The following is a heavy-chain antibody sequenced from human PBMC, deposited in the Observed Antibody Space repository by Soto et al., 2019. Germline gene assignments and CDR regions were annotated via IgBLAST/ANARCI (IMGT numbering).Heavy chain of an antibody. CDR1: GGSISSYY. J-gene: IGHJ4*02. D-gene: IGHD5-12*01. V-gene: IGHV4-59*01. Sequence: SETLSLSCTVSGGSISSYYWSWIRQPPGKGLEWIGYIYYSGSTNYNPSLKSRVTISVDTSKNQFSLKLSSVTAADTAVYYCARTIVATITRKFDYWGQGTLVTVSS. CDR2: IYYSGST. CDR3: ARTIVATITRKFDY.